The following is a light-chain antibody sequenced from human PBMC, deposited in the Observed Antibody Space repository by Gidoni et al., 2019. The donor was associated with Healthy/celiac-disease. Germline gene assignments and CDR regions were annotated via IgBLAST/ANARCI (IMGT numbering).Light chain of an antibody. J-gene: IGKJ1*01. CDR2: WAS. V-gene: IGKV4-1*01. CDR3: QQYYSTRKT. Sequence: DIVMTQPPDSLAVSLGERATINCKPSQSVLYSSNNRNYLAWYQQKPGQPPKLLIYWASTRESGVPDRFSGSGSGTDFTLTISSLQAEDVAVYYCQQYYSTRKTFGQGTKVEIK. CDR1: QSVLYSSNNRNY.